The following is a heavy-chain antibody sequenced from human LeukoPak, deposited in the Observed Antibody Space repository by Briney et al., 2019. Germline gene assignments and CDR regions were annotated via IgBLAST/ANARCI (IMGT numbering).Heavy chain of an antibody. CDR3: ANLSYYYDSSGYGQS. CDR1: GGSISSGGYY. V-gene: IGHV4-31*03. Sequence: PSETLSLTCTVSGGSISSGGYYWSWIRQHPGKGLEWIGYIYYSGSTYYNPSLKSRVTISVDTSKNQFSLKLSSVTAADTAVYYCANLSYYYDSSGYGQSWGQGTLVTVSS. CDR2: IYYSGST. D-gene: IGHD3-22*01. J-gene: IGHJ4*02.